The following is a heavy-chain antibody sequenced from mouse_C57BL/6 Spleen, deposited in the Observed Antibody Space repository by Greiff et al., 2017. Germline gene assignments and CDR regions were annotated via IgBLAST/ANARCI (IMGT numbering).Heavy chain of an antibody. V-gene: IGHV14-1*01. D-gene: IGHD2-5*01. J-gene: IGHJ3*01. Sequence: DVKLQESGAELVRPGASVKLSCTASGFNIKDYYMHWVKQRPEQGLEWIGRIDPEDGDTEYAPKFQGKATMTADTSSNTAYLQLSSLTSEDTAVXYCTTFYDSNYGFAYWGQGTLVTVSA. CDR1: GFNIKDYY. CDR3: TTFYDSNYGFAY. CDR2: IDPEDGDT.